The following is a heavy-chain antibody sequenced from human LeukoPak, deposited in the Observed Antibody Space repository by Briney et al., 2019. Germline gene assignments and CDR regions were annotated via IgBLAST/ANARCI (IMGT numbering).Heavy chain of an antibody. CDR3: VRSRYCSVGRCYSDY. CDR2: IWYDGSNK. V-gene: IGHV3-33*01. J-gene: IGHJ4*02. D-gene: IGHD2-15*01. CDR1: GFTFSSYG. Sequence: GRSLRLSCAASGFTFSSYGMHWVRQAPGKGLEWVAVIWYDGSNKYYADSVKGRFTISRDNSKNTLYLQMNSLRAEDTAAYYCVRSRYCSVGRCYSDYWGQGTLVTVSS.